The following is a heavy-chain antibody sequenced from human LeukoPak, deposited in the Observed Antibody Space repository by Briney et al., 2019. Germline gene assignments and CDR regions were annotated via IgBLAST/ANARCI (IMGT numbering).Heavy chain of an antibody. CDR1: GYTFTSNN. CDR3: ARDCSSTRCQGPVFDN. CDR2: IHPSGGNT. J-gene: IGHJ4*02. V-gene: IGHV1-46*01. Sequence: GASVKVSFNASGYTFTSNNMHWVRQATGQGLEWMGIIHPSGGNTNYAQKFQGRVAMTRDTSTSTVYMELSSLRSEDTAIYYCARDCSSTRCQGPVFDNWGQGTLVTVSS. D-gene: IGHD2-2*01.